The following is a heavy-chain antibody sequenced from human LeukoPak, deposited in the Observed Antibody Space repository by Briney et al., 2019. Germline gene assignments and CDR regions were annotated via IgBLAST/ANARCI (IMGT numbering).Heavy chain of an antibody. CDR1: GGSISNYY. J-gene: IGHJ5*02. CDR3: ARAYSSSWYFNWFDP. V-gene: IGHV4-59*08. Sequence: PSETLSLTCTVSGGSISNYYWSWIRQFPGKGLEWIGYIYYSGSTNYNPSLKSRVTISVDTSKNQFSLKLSSVTAADTAVYYCARAYSSSWYFNWFDPWGQGTLVTVSS. D-gene: IGHD6-13*01. CDR2: IYYSGST.